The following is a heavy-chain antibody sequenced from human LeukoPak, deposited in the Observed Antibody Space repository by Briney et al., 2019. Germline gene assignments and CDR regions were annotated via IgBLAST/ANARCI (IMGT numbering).Heavy chain of an antibody. V-gene: IGHV7-4-1*02. Sequence: ASVKVSCKASGYTFTSYAMNWVRQAPGQGLEWMGWINTNTGNPTYAQGFTGRFVFSLDTSVSTAYLQISSLKAEDTAVYYCARDLLFLRQGPRRILRFDPWGQGTLVTVSS. J-gene: IGHJ5*02. D-gene: IGHD2-15*01. CDR1: GYTFTSYA. CDR2: INTNTGNP. CDR3: ARDLLFLRQGPRRILRFDP.